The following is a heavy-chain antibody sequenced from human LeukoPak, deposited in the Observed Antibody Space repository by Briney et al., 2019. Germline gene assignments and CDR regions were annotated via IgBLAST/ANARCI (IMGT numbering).Heavy chain of an antibody. J-gene: IGHJ4*02. CDR1: SGSINSYY. Sequence: SETLSLTCTVSSGSINSYYWTWIRQPAGKGLEWLGRVYTSGSPNYNPSLKGRVTMSLDTSKNQFSLKLSSVTAADTAVYYCAREGTDIGLDYWGQGTLVTVSS. CDR3: AREGTDIGLDY. CDR2: VYTSGSP. D-gene: IGHD2-15*01. V-gene: IGHV4-4*07.